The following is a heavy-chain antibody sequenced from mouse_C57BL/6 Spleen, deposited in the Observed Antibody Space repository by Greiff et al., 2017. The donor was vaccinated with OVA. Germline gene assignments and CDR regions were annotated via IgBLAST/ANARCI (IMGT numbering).Heavy chain of an antibody. Sequence: EVMLVKSGGGLVKPGGSLKLSCAASGFTFSSYAMSWVRQTPEKRLEWVATISDGGSYTYYPDNVKGRFTISRDNAKNNLYLQMSHLKSEDTAMYYCARENDYDFAYWGQGTLVTVSA. CDR1: GFTFSSYA. J-gene: IGHJ3*01. CDR2: ISDGGSYT. D-gene: IGHD2-4*01. V-gene: IGHV5-4*01. CDR3: ARENDYDFAY.